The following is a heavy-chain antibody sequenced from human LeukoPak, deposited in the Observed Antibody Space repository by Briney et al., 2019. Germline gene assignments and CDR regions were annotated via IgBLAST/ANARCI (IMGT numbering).Heavy chain of an antibody. J-gene: IGHJ4*02. D-gene: IGHD5-12*01. CDR3: ARVPDIVATTYFDY. Sequence: QKLQGRVTMTTDTSTSTAYMELRSLRSDDTAVYYCARVPDIVATTYFDYWGQGTLVTVSS. V-gene: IGHV1-18*01.